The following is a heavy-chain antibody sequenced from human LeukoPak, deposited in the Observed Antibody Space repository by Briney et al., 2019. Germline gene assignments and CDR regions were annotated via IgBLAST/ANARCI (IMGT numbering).Heavy chain of an antibody. J-gene: IGHJ6*02. V-gene: IGHV3-30*18. CDR1: GFTFSSYG. CDR3: AKWGIGYCSGGSCYYYYYYGMDV. CDR2: ISYDGSNK. Sequence: GGSLRLSCAASGFTFSSYGMHWVRQAPGKGLEWVAVISYDGSNKYYADSVKGRFTISRDNSKNTLYLQMNSLRAEDTAVYYCAKWGIGYCSGGSCYYYYYYGMDVWGQGTTVTVSS. D-gene: IGHD2-15*01.